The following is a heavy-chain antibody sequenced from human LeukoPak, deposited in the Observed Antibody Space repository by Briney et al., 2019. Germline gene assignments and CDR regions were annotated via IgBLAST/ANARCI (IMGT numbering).Heavy chain of an antibody. V-gene: IGHV3-23*01. D-gene: IGHD2-21*02. CDR1: GFNFANHA. CDR2: ISGGGDIT. J-gene: IGHJ4*02. CDR3: VREDTPATANY. Sequence: PGGSLRLSCAASGFNFANHAMSWVRQTPGKGLEWVSAISGGGDITYYADSVTGRFTISRDNFKDTLFLQMHSLRPGDTAVYYCVREDTPATANYWGQGTLVTISS.